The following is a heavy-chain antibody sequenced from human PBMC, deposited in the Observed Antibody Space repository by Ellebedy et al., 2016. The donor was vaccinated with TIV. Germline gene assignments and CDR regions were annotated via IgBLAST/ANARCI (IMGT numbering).Heavy chain of an antibody. J-gene: IGHJ6*02. V-gene: IGHV1-69*13. CDR3: AREVYGQQQLVRYHYYGMDV. D-gene: IGHD6-13*01. CDR1: GGTFSSYA. Sequence: AASVTVSCKASGGTFSSYAISWVRQAPGQGLEWMGGIIPIFGTANYAPTSQGRVPITADESTSTAYMELSSLRSEDTAVYYCAREVYGQQQLVRYHYYGMDVWGQGTTVTVSS. CDR2: IIPIFGTA.